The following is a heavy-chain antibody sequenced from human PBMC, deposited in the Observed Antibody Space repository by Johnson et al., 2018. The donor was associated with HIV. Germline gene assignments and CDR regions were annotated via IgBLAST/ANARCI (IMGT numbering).Heavy chain of an antibody. D-gene: IGHD6-13*01. CDR3: ARDKGSWFDDAFDI. CDR1: GFTFSSYA. V-gene: IGHV3-30*03. Sequence: QVQLVESGGGLVQPGGSLRLSCAASGFTFSSYAMSWVRQAPGKGLEWVAVISYEGRNKYYADSVKGRFTISRDNSKNRMYLQMNSLRAEDTAVYYCARDKGSWFDDAFDIWGQGTMVTVSS. CDR2: ISYEGRNK. J-gene: IGHJ3*02.